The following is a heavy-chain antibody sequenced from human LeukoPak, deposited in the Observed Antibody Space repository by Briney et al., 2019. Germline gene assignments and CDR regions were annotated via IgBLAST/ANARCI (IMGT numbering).Heavy chain of an antibody. CDR3: AKRRIAAAYDYYYYGMDV. CDR1: GLIVSSNY. Sequence: GGSLRLSCAASGLIVSSNYMSWVRQAPGKGLEWVSVIYIGGSTYYADSVKGRFTISRDNSKNTLYLQMNSLRAEDTAVYYCAKRRIAAAYDYYYYGMDVWGQGTTVTVSS. V-gene: IGHV3-53*05. D-gene: IGHD6-13*01. CDR2: IYIGGST. J-gene: IGHJ6*02.